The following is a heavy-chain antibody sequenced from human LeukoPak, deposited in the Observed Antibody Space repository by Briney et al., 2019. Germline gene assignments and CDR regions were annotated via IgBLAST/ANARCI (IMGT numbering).Heavy chain of an antibody. CDR2: IYYSGST. CDR1: GGSISSYY. Sequence: PSETLSLTCTVSGGSISSYYWSWIRQLPGKGLEWIGYIYYSGSTNYNPSLKSRVTISVDTSKNQFSLRLSSVTAADTAVYYCARGGSDIVVVPAAVSYYYYYYMDVWGKGTTVTVSS. CDR3: ARGGSDIVVVPAAVSYYYYYYMDV. V-gene: IGHV4-59*01. D-gene: IGHD2-2*01. J-gene: IGHJ6*03.